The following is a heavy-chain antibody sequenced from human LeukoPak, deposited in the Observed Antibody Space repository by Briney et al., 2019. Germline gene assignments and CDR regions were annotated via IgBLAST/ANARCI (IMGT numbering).Heavy chain of an antibody. CDR2: INWNGGST. CDR3: ARDPIAVAGTSGY. J-gene: IGHJ4*02. V-gene: IGHV3-20*04. Sequence: GGSLRLSCAASGFTFDDYGMSWVRQAPGKGLERVSGINWNGGSTGYADSVKGRFTISRDNAKNSLYLQMNSLRAEDTAVYYCARDPIAVAGTSGYWGQGTLVTVSS. D-gene: IGHD6-19*01. CDR1: GFTFDDYG.